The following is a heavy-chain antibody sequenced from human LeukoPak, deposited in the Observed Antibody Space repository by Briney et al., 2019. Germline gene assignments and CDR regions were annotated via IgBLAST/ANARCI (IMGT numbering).Heavy chain of an antibody. Sequence: ASVKVSCKASGYTFTSYYVHWVRQAPGQGLEWMGIINPSGGSTSYAQKFQGRVTITTDESTSTAYMELSSLRSEDTAVYYCARGLSTYYYDSTSNAFDIWGQGTMVTVSS. CDR3: ARGLSTYYYDSTSNAFDI. D-gene: IGHD3-22*01. J-gene: IGHJ3*02. V-gene: IGHV1-46*01. CDR1: GYTFTSYY. CDR2: INPSGGST.